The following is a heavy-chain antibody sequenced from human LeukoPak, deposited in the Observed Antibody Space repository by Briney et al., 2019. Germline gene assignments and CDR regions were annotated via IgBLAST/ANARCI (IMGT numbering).Heavy chain of an antibody. J-gene: IGHJ4*02. CDR3: ARGDLYNYGKPFDH. V-gene: IGHV4-38-2*02. CDR1: GYSITSGYF. CDR2: IDHTGTT. Sequence: PSETLSLTCTVSGYSITSGYFWGWVRQPPGKGLEWIGSIDHTGTTNYNPSLKSRVTLSTDTSKNQFSLRLISVTAADTAVYYCARGDLYNYGKPFDHWGQGTLVTVSS. D-gene: IGHD3-10*01.